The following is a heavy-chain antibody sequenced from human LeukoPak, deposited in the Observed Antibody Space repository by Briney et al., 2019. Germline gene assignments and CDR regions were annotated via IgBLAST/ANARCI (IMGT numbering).Heavy chain of an antibody. CDR2: ISSDGSIK. CDR3: VKEYHSRGFGAYFDY. Sequence: GGSLRLSCTASKFTFSHYGMQWVRQAPGKGLEWVAVISSDGSIKVYADSVKGRFTLSRDNSINTVDLQMNSLRAEDTAVSYCVKEYHSRGFGAYFDYWGQGTLVTVSS. CDR1: KFTFSHYG. D-gene: IGHD3-3*01. J-gene: IGHJ4*02. V-gene: IGHV3-30*18.